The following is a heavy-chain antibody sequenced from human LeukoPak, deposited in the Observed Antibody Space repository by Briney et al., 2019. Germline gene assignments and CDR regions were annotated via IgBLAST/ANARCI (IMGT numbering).Heavy chain of an antibody. J-gene: IGHJ4*02. D-gene: IGHD3-3*01. V-gene: IGHV4-61*02. CDR1: GGSISSGSYY. CDR2: IYTSGST. Sequence: ASETLSLTCTVSGGSISSGSYYWSWIRQPAGKGLEWIGRIYTSGSTNYNPSLKSRVTISVDTSKNQFSLKLSSVTAADTAAYYCARETVDFWSGYGYWGQGTLVTVSS. CDR3: ARETVDFWSGYGY.